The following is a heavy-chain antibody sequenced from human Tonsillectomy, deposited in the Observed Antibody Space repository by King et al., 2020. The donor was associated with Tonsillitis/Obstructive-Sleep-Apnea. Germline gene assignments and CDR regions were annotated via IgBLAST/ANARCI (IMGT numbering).Heavy chain of an antibody. CDR1: GFTFSSYW. CDR3: VREPPIAVASQRIV. J-gene: IGHJ4*02. D-gene: IGHD6-19*01. Sequence: VQLVESGGGLVQPGGSLRLSCAASGFTFSSYWMSWGRQAPGKGLEWVANIKKDGSAKYYMESVKGRFSISRDNAENSLYLQMNSLRAEEAAVYYCVREPPIAVASQRIVWGQGTLVTVSS. CDR2: IKKDGSAK. V-gene: IGHV3-7*03.